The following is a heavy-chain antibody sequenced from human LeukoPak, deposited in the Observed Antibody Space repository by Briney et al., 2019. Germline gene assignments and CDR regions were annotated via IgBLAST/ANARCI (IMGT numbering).Heavy chain of an antibody. CDR3: ARGFESIAARPIDY. Sequence: PSETLSLTCTVSGGSISSSSYYWGWIRQPPGKGLEWIGSIYYSGSTYYNPSLKSRVTISVDTSKNQFSLKLSSVTAADTAVCYCARGFESIAARPIDYWGQGTLVTVSS. CDR1: GGSISSSSYY. D-gene: IGHD6-6*01. CDR2: IYYSGST. J-gene: IGHJ4*02. V-gene: IGHV4-39*01.